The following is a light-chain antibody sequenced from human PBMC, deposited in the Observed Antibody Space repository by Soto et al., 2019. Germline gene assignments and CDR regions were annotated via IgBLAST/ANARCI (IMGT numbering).Light chain of an antibody. Sequence: DIQMTQSPSTLSASVGDRVTITCRASQSISSCWAWYQQKPGKAPKLLIYDAYSLESGVPPRFIGSGSGTEFTLTISRLQSDYFVTYYCQLYNSYPWTFGQGTKVEIK. CDR2: DAY. V-gene: IGKV1-5*01. J-gene: IGKJ1*01. CDR3: QLYNSYPWT. CDR1: QSISSC.